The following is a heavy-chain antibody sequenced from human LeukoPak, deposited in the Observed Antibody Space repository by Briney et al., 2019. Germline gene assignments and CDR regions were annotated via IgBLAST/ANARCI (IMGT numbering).Heavy chain of an antibody. J-gene: IGHJ4*02. CDR3: ARGPSDWNFDY. Sequence: ASVKVSCEASGYTFTSYGISWVRQAPGQGLEWMGWISAYNGNTNYAQKFQGRVTITRNTSISTAYMELSSLRSEDTAVYYCARGPSDWNFDYWGQGTLVTVSS. D-gene: IGHD3/OR15-3a*01. V-gene: IGHV1-18*01. CDR2: ISAYNGNT. CDR1: GYTFTSYG.